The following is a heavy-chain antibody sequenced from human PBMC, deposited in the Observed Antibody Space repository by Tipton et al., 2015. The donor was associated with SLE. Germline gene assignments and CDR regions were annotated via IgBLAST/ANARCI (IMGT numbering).Heavy chain of an antibody. J-gene: IGHJ4*02. V-gene: IGHV3-30-3*01. CDR2: ISYDGSNK. CDR3: ARDGLAIGGSFDY. Sequence: RSLRLSCAASGFTFSSYAMHWVRQAPGKGLEWVAVISYDGSNKYYADSVKGRFTISRDNSKNTLYLQMNSLRAEDMAVYYCARDGLAIGGSFDYWGQGTLVTVSS. CDR1: GFTFSSYA. D-gene: IGHD3-16*01.